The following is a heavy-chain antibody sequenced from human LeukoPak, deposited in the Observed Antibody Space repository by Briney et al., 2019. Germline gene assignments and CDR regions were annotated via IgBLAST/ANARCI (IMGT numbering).Heavy chain of an antibody. CDR1: GFAFSSYV. V-gene: IGHV3-23*01. Sequence: GGSLRLSCEVSGFAFSSYVMSWVRQAPRNGLEWVSAIDSNGVTTNYADSVKGRFTISRDNSKNTLYLQLSSLRVEDTAVYYCAKGDDFLADYRYRFDYWGQGTLVTVSS. D-gene: IGHD3-9*01. CDR2: IDSNGVTT. CDR3: AKGDDFLADYRYRFDY. J-gene: IGHJ4*02.